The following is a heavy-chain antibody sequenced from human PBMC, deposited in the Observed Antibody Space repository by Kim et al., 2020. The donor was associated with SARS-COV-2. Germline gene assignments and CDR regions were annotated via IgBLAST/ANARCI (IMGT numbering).Heavy chain of an antibody. J-gene: IGHJ6*02. Sequence: SETLSLTCAVYGGSFSGFYWSWIRQPPGKGLEWIGEINHSGSTNYNPSLKSRVTISVDTSKNQFSLKLSSVTAADTAVYYCAGDRYYYYGMDVWGQGTTVTFSS. CDR2: INHSGST. CDR1: GGSFSGFY. V-gene: IGHV4-34*01. CDR3: AGDRYYYYGMDV. D-gene: IGHD3-10*01.